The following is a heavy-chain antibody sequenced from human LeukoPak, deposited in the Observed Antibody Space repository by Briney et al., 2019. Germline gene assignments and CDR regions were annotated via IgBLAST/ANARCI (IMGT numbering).Heavy chain of an antibody. CDR2: IYASGST. V-gene: IGHV4-4*07. CDR1: GGSINSYF. Sequence: SETLSLTCTVSGGSINSYFWSWIRQPPGKGLEWIGRIYASGSTNYNPSLNSRVTMSVDTSKNQFSLKLSSMTAADTAVYYCARFFYGDYYFDYWGQGTLVTVSS. J-gene: IGHJ4*02. D-gene: IGHD4-17*01. CDR3: ARFFYGDYYFDY.